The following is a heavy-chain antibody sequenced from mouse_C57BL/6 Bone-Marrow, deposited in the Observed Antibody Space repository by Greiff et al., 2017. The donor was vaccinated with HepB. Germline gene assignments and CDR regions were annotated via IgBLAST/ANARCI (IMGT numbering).Heavy chain of an antibody. V-gene: IGHV10-1*01. J-gene: IGHJ4*01. D-gene: IGHD2-1*01. CDR2: IRSKSNNYAT. CDR1: GFSFNTYA. CDR3: VRFRIYYGNWDYAMDY. Sequence: EVQGVESGGGLVQPKGSLKLSCAASGFSFNTYAMNWVRQAPGKGLEWVARIRSKSNNYATYYADSVKDRFTISRDDSESMLYLQMNNLKTEDTAMYYCVRFRIYYGNWDYAMDYWGQGTSVTVSS.